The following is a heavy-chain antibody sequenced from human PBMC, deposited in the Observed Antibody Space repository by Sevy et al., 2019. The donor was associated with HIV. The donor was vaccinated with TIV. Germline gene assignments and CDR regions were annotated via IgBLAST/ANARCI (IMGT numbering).Heavy chain of an antibody. V-gene: IGHV3-48*03. Sequence: GGSLRLSCVASGFPFSSYEMNWVRQAPGKGLEWISHISSSGSNIYYSDSVKGRFTISRDNAKNSLYLQMNSLRAEDTALYYCARDLPPSATTVAHFDYWGQGTLVTVSS. CDR2: ISSSGSNI. CDR3: ARDLPPSATTVAHFDY. J-gene: IGHJ4*02. CDR1: GFPFSSYE. D-gene: IGHD4-17*01.